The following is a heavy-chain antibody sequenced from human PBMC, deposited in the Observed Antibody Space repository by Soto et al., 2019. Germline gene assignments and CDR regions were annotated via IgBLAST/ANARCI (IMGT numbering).Heavy chain of an antibody. CDR2: FDPEDGET. CDR1: GYSLTDLS. D-gene: IGHD5-18*01. Sequence: AAVKFSCKVSGYSLTDLSMHWVRQAPGKGLEWMGGFDPEDGETIYAQKFQGRVTMTEDTSTDTASMELSSLRSEDSAVYYCATDLRGHSYGRDYFYGMDVWG. CDR3: ATDLRGHSYGRDYFYGMDV. V-gene: IGHV1-24*01. J-gene: IGHJ6*02.